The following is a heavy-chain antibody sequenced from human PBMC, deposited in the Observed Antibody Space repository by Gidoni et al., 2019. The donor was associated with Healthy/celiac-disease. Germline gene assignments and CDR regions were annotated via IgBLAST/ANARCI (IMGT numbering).Heavy chain of an antibody. D-gene: IGHD2-2*02. CDR3: ALFVVVPAAIASEYNWFDP. CDR2: IYYRGST. CDR1: GGSISSGDYY. J-gene: IGHJ5*02. Sequence: QVQLQESGPGLVKPSQTLSLTCTVSGGSISSGDYYWSWIRQPPGKGLEWIGYIYYRGSTYYNPSLKSRVTISVDTSKNQFSLKLSSVTAADTAVYYCALFVVVPAAIASEYNWFDPWGQGTLVTVSS. V-gene: IGHV4-30-4*01.